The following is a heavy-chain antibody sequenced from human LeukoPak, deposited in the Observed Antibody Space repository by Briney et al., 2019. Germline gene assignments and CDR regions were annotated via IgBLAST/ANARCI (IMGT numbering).Heavy chain of an antibody. Sequence: ASVKVSCKASGYTFTNYYMHWVRQAAGQGLEWMGLINPSAGSTSYAQKFQGRVTMTRDTSTSTVYMELRSLRSEDTAVYYCAKDLRADIVVVVAAHPGNYWGQGTLVTVSS. CDR1: GYTFTNYY. J-gene: IGHJ4*02. CDR3: AKDLRADIVVVVAAHPGNY. CDR2: INPSAGST. V-gene: IGHV1-46*01. D-gene: IGHD2-15*01.